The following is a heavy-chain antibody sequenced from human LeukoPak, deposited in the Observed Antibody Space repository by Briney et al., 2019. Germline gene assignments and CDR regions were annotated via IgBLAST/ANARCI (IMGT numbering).Heavy chain of an antibody. CDR1: GFTLSDYY. D-gene: IGHD1-14*01. Sequence: GGSLRLSCAASGFTLSDYYMSWIRQAPGKGLEWVSYISSSGNTIYYADSVKGRFTISRDNAKNSLYLQMNSLRAEDTAVYYCASRWAPRDWEPDAFDIWGQGTMVTVSS. V-gene: IGHV3-11*04. CDR3: ASRWAPRDWEPDAFDI. CDR2: ISSSGNTI. J-gene: IGHJ3*02.